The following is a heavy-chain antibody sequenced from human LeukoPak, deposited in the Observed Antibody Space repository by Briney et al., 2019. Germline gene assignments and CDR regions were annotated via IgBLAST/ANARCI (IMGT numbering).Heavy chain of an antibody. CDR3: ARGVFKGFDY. J-gene: IGHJ4*02. Sequence: TSETLSLTCAVYGGSFSGYYWSWIRQPPGKGLEWIGEINHSGSTNYNPSLKSRVTISVDTSKSQFSLKLSSVTAADTAVYYCARGVFKGFDYWGQGTLVTVSS. CDR2: INHSGST. CDR1: GGSFSGYY. V-gene: IGHV4-34*01. D-gene: IGHD1-14*01.